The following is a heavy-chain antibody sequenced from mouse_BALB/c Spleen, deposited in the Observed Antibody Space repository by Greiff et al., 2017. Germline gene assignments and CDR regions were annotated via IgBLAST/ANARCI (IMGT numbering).Heavy chain of an antibody. J-gene: IGHJ1*01. CDR2: ISSGSSTI. CDR1: GFTFSSFG. Sequence: VQLKESGGGLVQPGGSRKLSCAASGFTFSSFGMHWVRQAPEKGLEWVAYISSGSSTIYYADTVKGRFTISRDNPKNTLFLQMTSLRSEDTAMYYCARSTVGYFDVWGAGTTVTVSS. D-gene: IGHD1-1*01. V-gene: IGHV5-17*02. CDR3: ARSTVGYFDV.